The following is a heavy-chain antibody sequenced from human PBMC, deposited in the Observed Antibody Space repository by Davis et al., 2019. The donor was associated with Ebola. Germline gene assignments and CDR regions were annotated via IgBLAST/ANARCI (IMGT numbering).Heavy chain of an antibody. CDR3: VRDMNRGGLLQYYYGMDV. CDR2: LIWISGTV. CDR1: GFTFDDYA. Sequence: GGSLRLSCAASGFTFDDYAMHWVRQVPGKGLEWVSGLIWISGTVGYADSVKGRFTISRDNAKNSLYLQMNSLRPEDTALYYCVRDMNRGGLLQYYYGMDVWGKGTTVTVSS. V-gene: IGHV3-9*01. J-gene: IGHJ6*04. D-gene: IGHD2-15*01.